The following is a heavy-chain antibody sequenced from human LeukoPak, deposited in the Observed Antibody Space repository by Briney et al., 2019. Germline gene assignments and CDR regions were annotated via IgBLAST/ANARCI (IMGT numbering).Heavy chain of an antibody. CDR2: IIPIFATT. Sequence: SVKVSCKTSGGTFGSFAIAWPRQAPGQGLEWMGGIIPIFATTNYAQEFQGRVSITADEFTSTVYMELTSLRSDDTGVYYCARGPPLTYDHTPEGYYHYYMDVWGKGTTIIISS. J-gene: IGHJ6*03. V-gene: IGHV1-69*13. CDR1: GGTFGSFA. CDR3: ARGPPLTYDHTPEGYYHYYMDV. D-gene: IGHD1-14*01.